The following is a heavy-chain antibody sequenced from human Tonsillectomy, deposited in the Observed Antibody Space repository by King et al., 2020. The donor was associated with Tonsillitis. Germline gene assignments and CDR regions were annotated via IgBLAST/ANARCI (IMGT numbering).Heavy chain of an antibody. D-gene: IGHD2-2*01. J-gene: IGHJ4*02. CDR2: VFYSGST. Sequence: QLQESGPGLVKPSETLSLTCTVSGASMSIYYWTLIRQPPGKGPEWIGNVFYSGSTNYNPSPKSRGTISLYTSKNQFSLKLTSVTAADTAVYYCAKSRGPSHWGQGTLVTVSS. V-gene: IGHV4-59*01. CDR1: GASMSIYY. CDR3: AKSRGPSH.